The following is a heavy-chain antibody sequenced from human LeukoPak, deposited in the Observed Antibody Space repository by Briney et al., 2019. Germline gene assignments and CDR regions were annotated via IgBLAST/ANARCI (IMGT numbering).Heavy chain of an antibody. D-gene: IGHD5-24*01. CDR3: ENGDGYYYDGCIDP. CDR2: IYYSGST. Sequence: SETLSLTCTVSGGSISSYYWSWIRQPQGKGLGWIGYIYYSGSTNYNPSLKSRVTISVDTTKNQFSLKLSSVTGADTDDYYWENGDGYYYDGCIDPWGQGTLVTVSS. CDR1: GGSISSYY. V-gene: IGHV4-59*01. J-gene: IGHJ5*02.